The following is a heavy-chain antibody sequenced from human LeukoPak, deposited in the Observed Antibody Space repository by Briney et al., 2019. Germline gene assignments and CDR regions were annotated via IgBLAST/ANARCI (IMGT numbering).Heavy chain of an antibody. Sequence: ASVNVSCTASGYTFTSYYMHWVRQAPGQGLEWMGIINPSGGSTSYAQKFQGRVTMTRDTSTSTVYMELSSLRSEDTAVYYCARDLTDFLDYWGQGTLVTVSS. J-gene: IGHJ4*02. CDR2: INPSGGST. V-gene: IGHV1-46*01. CDR3: ARDLTDFLDY. CDR1: GYTFTSYY.